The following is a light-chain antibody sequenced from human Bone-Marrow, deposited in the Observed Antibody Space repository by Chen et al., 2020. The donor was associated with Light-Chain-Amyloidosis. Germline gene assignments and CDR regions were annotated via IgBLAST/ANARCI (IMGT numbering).Light chain of an antibody. Sequence: SYVLTQPSSVSVAPGQTATIACGGNNIGSTSVHWYQQTPGQAPLLVVYDESDRPSGIPERLSGHDYGKTATVTISKVEAGDEDETDRKAWDRSSDRQVFRGGTKLAVL. CDR1: NIGSTS. V-gene: IGLV3-21*02. J-gene: IGLJ3*02. CDR3: KAWDRSSDRQV. CDR2: DES.